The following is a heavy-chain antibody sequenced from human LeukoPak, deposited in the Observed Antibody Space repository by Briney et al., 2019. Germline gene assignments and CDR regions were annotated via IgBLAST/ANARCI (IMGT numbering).Heavy chain of an antibody. D-gene: IGHD4-23*01. CDR2: VSPSSGNT. CDR1: GYTFTTYD. V-gene: IGHV1-8*03. CDR3: ARDYGGNSGWFDP. Sequence: GASVKVSCKASGYTFTTYDINWVRQATGQGLEWLGWVSPSSGNTGYAQKFQGRVTITRDTSINTAYMELSSLRSEDTAIYYRARDYGGNSGWFDPWGQGTLVTVSS. J-gene: IGHJ5*02.